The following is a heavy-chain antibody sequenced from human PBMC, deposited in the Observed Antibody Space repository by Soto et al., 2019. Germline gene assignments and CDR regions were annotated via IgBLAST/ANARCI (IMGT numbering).Heavy chain of an antibody. V-gene: IGHV1-18*01. CDR3: ARCIQEDYYYGMDV. CDR2: ISADNINT. Sequence: QAQLVQSGAEVKKPGASVKVSCKASGYTFYSHSISWVRQAPGQGLEWMGRISADNINTKYAQKFRGRVTMTTDTSTSTVYMELRNLRSDDTAVYYCARCIQEDYYYGMDVWGQGTTVPVSS. J-gene: IGHJ6*02. CDR1: GYTFYSHS. D-gene: IGHD5-18*01.